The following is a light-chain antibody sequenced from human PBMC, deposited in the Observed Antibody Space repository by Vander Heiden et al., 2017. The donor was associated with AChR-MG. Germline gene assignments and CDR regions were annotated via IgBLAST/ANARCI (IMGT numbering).Light chain of an antibody. CDR3: HQDSSSRT. Sequence: DIVLTQAPGTLSLSPGERATLSCRASQSVSSSYLAWYQQKPGQAPRLLIYGASSRANGIPDRFSGSGSGKDFTLTSSRLEHEDFAVYYWHQDSSSRTFGQGTKVEIK. CDR1: QSVSSSY. CDR2: GAS. V-gene: IGKV3-20*01. J-gene: IGKJ1*01.